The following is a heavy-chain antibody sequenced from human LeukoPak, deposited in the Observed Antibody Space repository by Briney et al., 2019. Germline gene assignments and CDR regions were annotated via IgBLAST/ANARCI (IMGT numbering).Heavy chain of an antibody. Sequence: GESLKISCKGSGYSFASYWITWVRQMPGKGLQWMGRIDPSDSYTNYSPSFQGHVTISADKSISTAYLQWSSLKASDTAMYYCASERYCSSTSCYFDYWGREPWSPSPQ. D-gene: IGHD2-2*01. V-gene: IGHV5-10-1*01. CDR2: IDPSDSYT. J-gene: IGHJ4*02. CDR1: GYSFASYW. CDR3: ASERYCSSTSCYFDY.